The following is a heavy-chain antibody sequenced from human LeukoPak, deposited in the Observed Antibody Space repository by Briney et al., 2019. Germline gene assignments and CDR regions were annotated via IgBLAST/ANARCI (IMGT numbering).Heavy chain of an antibody. J-gene: IGHJ4*02. Sequence: PSETLSLTCTVSGGSISSYYWSWIRQPPGKGLEWIGYIYYSGSTNYNPSLKSRVTISVDTSKNQFSLKLSSVTAADTAVYYCARELGFWSGYLGYYFDYWGQGTLVTVSS. D-gene: IGHD3-3*01. V-gene: IGHV4-59*12. CDR3: ARELGFWSGYLGYYFDY. CDR2: IYYSGST. CDR1: GGSISSYY.